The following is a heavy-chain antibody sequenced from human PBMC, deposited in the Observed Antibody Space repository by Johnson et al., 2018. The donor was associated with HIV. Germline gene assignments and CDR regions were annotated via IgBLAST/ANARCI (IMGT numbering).Heavy chain of an antibody. V-gene: IGHV3-20*04. D-gene: IGHD3-16*01. CDR3: ARDGRDVITRGSFDV. J-gene: IGHJ3*01. CDR1: GFTFDDYG. CDR2: IHWNGGRT. Sequence: EKLVESGGGVVRPGGSLRLSCAASGFTFDDYGMSWVRQAPGKGLEWVSDIHWNGGRTGYADSVKGRFTISRDNSRNIVYLQMNSLRPEDTAVYYCARDGRDVITRGSFDVWGQGTVVTVSS.